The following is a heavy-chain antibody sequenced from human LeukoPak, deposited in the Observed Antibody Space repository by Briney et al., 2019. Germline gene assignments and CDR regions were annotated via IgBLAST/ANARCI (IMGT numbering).Heavy chain of an antibody. D-gene: IGHD4-17*01. Sequence: GGSLRLSCAASGFTFSSYGMHWVRQAPGKGLEWVAFIRYDGSNKYYADSVKGRLTISRDNSKNTLYLQMNSLRAEDTAVYYCAKDRMPTVTTLGDYWGQGTLVTVSS. V-gene: IGHV3-30*02. J-gene: IGHJ4*02. CDR1: GFTFSSYG. CDR3: AKDRMPTVTTLGDY. CDR2: IRYDGSNK.